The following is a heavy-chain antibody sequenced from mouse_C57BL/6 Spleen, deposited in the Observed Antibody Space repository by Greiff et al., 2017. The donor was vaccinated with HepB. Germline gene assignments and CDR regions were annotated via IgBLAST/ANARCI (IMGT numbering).Heavy chain of an antibody. Sequence: QVQLKQPGAELVKPGASVKMSCKASGYTFTSYWITWVKQRPGQGLEWIGDIYPGSGSTNYNEKFKSKATLTVDTSSSTAYMQLSSLTSEDSAVYYCARRWLLFGYYAMDYWGQGTSVTVSS. CDR3: ARRWLLFGYYAMDY. CDR2: IYPGSGST. D-gene: IGHD2-3*01. CDR1: GYTFTSYW. V-gene: IGHV1-55*01. J-gene: IGHJ4*01.